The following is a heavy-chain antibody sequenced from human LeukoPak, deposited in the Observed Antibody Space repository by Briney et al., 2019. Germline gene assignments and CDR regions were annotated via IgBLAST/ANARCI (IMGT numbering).Heavy chain of an antibody. D-gene: IGHD3-3*01. CDR3: ARLGTIGDFWSYYFDY. Sequence: SETLSLTCTVSGGSISSSSYYWGWIRQPPGKGLEWIGSIYYSGSTYYNPSLKSRVTISVDTSKNQFSLTLSSVTAADTAVYYCARLGTIGDFWSYYFDYWGQGTLVTVSS. V-gene: IGHV4-39*01. CDR2: IYYSGST. J-gene: IGHJ4*02. CDR1: GGSISSSSYY.